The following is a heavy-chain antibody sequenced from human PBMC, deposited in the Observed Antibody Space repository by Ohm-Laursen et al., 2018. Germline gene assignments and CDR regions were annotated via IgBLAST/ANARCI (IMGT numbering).Heavy chain of an antibody. V-gene: IGHV1-2*02. CDR3: ARSRRLGELSFLP. CDR2: INPNSGGT. Sequence: ASVKVSCKSSGYTFTSYYMHWVRQAPGQGLEWMGWINPNSGGTNYAQKFQGRVTMTRDTSISTAYMELSRLRSDDTAVYYCARSRRLGELSFLPWGQGTLVTVSS. D-gene: IGHD3-16*02. CDR1: GYTFTSYY. J-gene: IGHJ5*02.